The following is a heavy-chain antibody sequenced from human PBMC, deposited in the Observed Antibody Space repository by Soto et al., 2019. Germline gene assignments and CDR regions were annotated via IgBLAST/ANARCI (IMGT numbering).Heavy chain of an antibody. CDR2: ISYTGNT. CDR1: GDSISSRSYY. D-gene: IGHD4-17*01. CDR3: ARFSGYDGDSITNYYMDF. Sequence: LQESGPGLVKPSETLSRTCSVFGDSISSRSYYWAWIRRPPGMVLEWIASISYTGNTYYNPSLTGRTDISGDTSKNEFSLKLSFVTAADTAVYYCARFSGYDGDSITNYYMDFWGNGATVTVSS. V-gene: IGHV4-39*01. J-gene: IGHJ6*03.